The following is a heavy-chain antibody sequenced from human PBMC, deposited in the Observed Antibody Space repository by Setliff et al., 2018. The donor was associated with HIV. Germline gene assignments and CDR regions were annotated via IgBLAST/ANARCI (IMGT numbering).Heavy chain of an antibody. CDR1: GGSFSGYY. D-gene: IGHD4-17*01. J-gene: IGHJ4*02. V-gene: IGHV4-34*01. Sequence: PSETLSLTCAVYGGSFSGYYWSWIRQPPGKGLEWIGEINHSGSTNYNPSLTGRVTISLDTSKNQFSLKLAFVTAADTAVYYCARYSTLTTNFDYWGQGTLVTVSS. CDR3: ARYSTLTTNFDY. CDR2: INHSGST.